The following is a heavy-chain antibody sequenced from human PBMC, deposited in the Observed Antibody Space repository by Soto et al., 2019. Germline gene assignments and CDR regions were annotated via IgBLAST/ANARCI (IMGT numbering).Heavy chain of an antibody. CDR3: VRESDSREVFH. Sequence: PSETLSLTCAVSGGSISSGGFSWSWIRQPPGTGLEWIGYIYYSGSTNYTPPLKSRVTISVDTPKKRFSLKQRSVTDADTAVYYCVRESDSREVFHWGQGTLVTVYS. V-gene: IGHV4-61*08. CDR2: IYYSGST. J-gene: IGHJ4*02. D-gene: IGHD3-22*01. CDR1: GGSISSGGFS.